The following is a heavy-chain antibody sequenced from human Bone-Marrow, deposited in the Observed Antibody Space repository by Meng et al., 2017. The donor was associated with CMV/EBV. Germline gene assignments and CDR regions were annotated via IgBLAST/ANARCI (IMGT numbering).Heavy chain of an antibody. CDR1: GFTFSSYA. V-gene: IGHV3-30*04. Sequence: LSLTCAASGFTFSSYAMHWVRQAPGKGLEWVAVISYDGSNKYYADSVKGRFTISRDNSKNALFLQMSSLRAEDTAVYYCATTTRGAIEPYWGQGTLVTVSS. D-gene: IGHD3-16*02. J-gene: IGHJ4*02. CDR3: ATTTRGAIEPY. CDR2: ISYDGSNK.